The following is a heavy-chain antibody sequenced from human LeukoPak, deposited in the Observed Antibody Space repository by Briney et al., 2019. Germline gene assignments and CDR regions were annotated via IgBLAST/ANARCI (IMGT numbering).Heavy chain of an antibody. J-gene: IGHJ4*02. V-gene: IGHV4-39*01. Sequence: PSETLSLTCAVSGGSISSNSYYWGWIRQPPGKGLEWIGSIYYSGSTYYNPSLKSRVTISVDTSKNQFSLKLSSVTAADTAVYYCARHGGDGLRYFDWLIDYWGQGTLVTVSS. D-gene: IGHD3-9*01. CDR3: ARHGGDGLRYFDWLIDY. CDR1: GGSISSNSYY. CDR2: IYYSGST.